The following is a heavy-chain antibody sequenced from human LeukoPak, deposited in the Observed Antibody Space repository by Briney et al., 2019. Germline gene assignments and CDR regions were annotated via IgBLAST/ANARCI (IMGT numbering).Heavy chain of an antibody. CDR3: TKGPKGNYVGAFDP. CDR2: MTGNGGNV. CDR1: GLTFSDFA. Sequence: PGGSLRLSCAGSGLTFSDFAMSWVRQAPGKGLEWVSSMTGNGGNVEYTDCVKGRFTMSRDNSKNTVYLQMKRVRAEDTALYYCTKGPKGNYVGAFDPWGLGTLVTVSS. J-gene: IGHJ5*02. D-gene: IGHD4-11*01. V-gene: IGHV3-23*01.